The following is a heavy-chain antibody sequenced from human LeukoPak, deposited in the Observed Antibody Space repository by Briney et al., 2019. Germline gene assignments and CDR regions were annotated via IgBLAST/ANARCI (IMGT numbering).Heavy chain of an antibody. CDR3: AREGIVGSTRDY. CDR2: IYSGGST. V-gene: IGHV3-53*01. D-gene: IGHD1-26*01. CDR1: GFTVSSNY. Sequence: GGSLRLSCAASGFTVSSNYMSWVRQAPGKGLEWVSIIYSGGSTYYADSVKGRFTISRDNSKDTLYLQMNSLRAEDTAVYYCAREGIVGSTRDYWGQGTLVTVSS. J-gene: IGHJ4*02.